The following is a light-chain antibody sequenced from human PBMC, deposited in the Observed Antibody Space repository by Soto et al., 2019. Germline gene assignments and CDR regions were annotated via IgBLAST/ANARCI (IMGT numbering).Light chain of an antibody. Sequence: ELVLTQSPGTLSLSPGGSATLSCRASQSVSRYLAWYQQKPGQALRLLIYDASKRATGIPARFSGSGSGTDFTLTISSLEPEDFATYYCQQSYSNPTWTFGQGTKVDI. CDR1: QSVSRY. CDR2: DAS. J-gene: IGKJ1*01. V-gene: IGKV3-11*01. CDR3: QQSYSNPTWT.